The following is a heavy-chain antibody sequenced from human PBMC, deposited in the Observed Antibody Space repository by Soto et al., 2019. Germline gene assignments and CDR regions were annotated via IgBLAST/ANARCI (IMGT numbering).Heavy chain of an antibody. CDR2: ISEDGVYT. CDR1: GFTFSSYA. J-gene: IGHJ3*01. CDR3: AKETSPNTYYAFDF. V-gene: IGHV3-23*01. Sequence: EVQLLETGGGLVLPGGSLRLSCSASGFTFSSYAMSWVRQAPGEGLEWVSSISEDGVYTDYADSVKGRFTISRDNSKNTLFVQMTSLRAEDTAIYYCAKETSPNTYYAFDFWGQGTMVTVSS. D-gene: IGHD1-26*01.